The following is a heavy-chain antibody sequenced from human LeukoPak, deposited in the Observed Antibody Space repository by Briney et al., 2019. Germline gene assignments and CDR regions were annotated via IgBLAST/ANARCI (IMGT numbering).Heavy chain of an antibody. CDR1: GGSISSYY. Sequence: SETLSLTCTVSGGSISSYYWSWIRQPAGKGLEWIGRIYTSGSTNYNPSLKSRVTMSVDTSKNQFSLKLSSVTAADTAVYYCARHPARATFHMFDPWGQGTLVTVSS. CDR3: ARHPARATFHMFDP. D-gene: IGHD1-26*01. J-gene: IGHJ5*02. CDR2: IYTSGST. V-gene: IGHV4-4*07.